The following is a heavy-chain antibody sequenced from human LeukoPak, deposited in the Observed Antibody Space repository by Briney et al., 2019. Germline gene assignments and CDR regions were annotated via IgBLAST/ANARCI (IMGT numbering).Heavy chain of an antibody. CDR1: GFTFFDYA. J-gene: IGHJ2*01. D-gene: IGHD3-22*01. V-gene: IGHV3-9*01. Sequence: PGGSLRLSCAASGFTFFDYAMHSVRHALGGGLEWVSGISWNSGSIGYADSVKGRFIISRDNAKNSLYLQMNSLRAEDTALYYCARGGYYDSSGYTLWGRGTLVTVSS. CDR2: ISWNSGSI. CDR3: ARGGYYDSSGYTL.